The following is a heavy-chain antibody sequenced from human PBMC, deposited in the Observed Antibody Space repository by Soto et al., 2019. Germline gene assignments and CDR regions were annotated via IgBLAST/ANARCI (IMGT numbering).Heavy chain of an antibody. V-gene: IGHV4-30-4*01. J-gene: IGHJ4*02. Sequence: QVQLQESGPGLVKTSHTRSLTSTLSGGSISSGDYYWGWIRKPPGKALEWMVHIYYSGSTYYNPSHKSRVTKSVDTSKNQFALKLCSGTAADTGVYYCARRLYACVDYWGQGTLVTVSS. CDR2: IYYSGST. CDR1: GGSISSGDYY. D-gene: IGHD2-2*02. CDR3: ARRLYACVDY.